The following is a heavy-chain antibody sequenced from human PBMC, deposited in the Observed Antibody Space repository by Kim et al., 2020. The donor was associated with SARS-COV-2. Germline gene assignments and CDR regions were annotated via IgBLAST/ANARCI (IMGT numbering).Heavy chain of an antibody. Sequence: LKSRVTISVDTAKSQFSLKLSSVTAADTAVYYCARAGDYVWGSYRYTIDYWGQGTLVTVSS. D-gene: IGHD3-16*02. CDR3: ARAGDYVWGSYRYTIDY. V-gene: IGHV4-31*02. J-gene: IGHJ4*02.